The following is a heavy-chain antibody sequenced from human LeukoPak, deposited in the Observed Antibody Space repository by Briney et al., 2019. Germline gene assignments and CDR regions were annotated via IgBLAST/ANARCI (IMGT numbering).Heavy chain of an antibody. CDR1: GYNFPTYW. D-gene: IGHD2-21*01. J-gene: IGHJ6*03. V-gene: IGHV5-51*01. CDR2: IYPGDSDT. CDR3: ARLREVVVGSGDDFYYYMDV. Sequence: GESLKISCKGSGYNFPTYWIGWVRQMPGKGLEWMGVIYPGDSDTKYSPAFQGQVTISADTSINTAYLHWSRLKDSDTAIYYCARLREVVVGSGDDFYYYMDVWGKGTIITVSS.